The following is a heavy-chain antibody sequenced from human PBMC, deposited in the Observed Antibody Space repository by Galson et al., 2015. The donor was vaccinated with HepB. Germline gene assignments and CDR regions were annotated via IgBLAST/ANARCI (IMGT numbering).Heavy chain of an antibody. V-gene: IGHV3-21*01. CDR1: GFTFGSYS. D-gene: IGHD6-6*01. CDR2: ISSSSSYI. J-gene: IGHJ6*02. CDR3: AGYGSSYYYFGMDV. Sequence: SLRLSCAASGFTFGSYSMNWVRQAPGKGLEWVSSISSSSSYIYYADSVKGRFTISRDNAKNSLYLQMNSLRAEATAVYYCAGYGSSYYYFGMDVSGQGTTVAVSS.